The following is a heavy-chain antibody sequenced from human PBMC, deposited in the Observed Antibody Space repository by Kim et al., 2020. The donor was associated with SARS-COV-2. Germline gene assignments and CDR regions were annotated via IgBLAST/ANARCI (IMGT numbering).Heavy chain of an antibody. CDR3: AKGHQSLGNDAFNI. Sequence: GGSLRLSCTASGFTFDNYAMSWVRQAPGKGLEWVSYIRSGGAITFYADSVKGRFTISRDNFRNTLSLQMDSLRAEDTAVYYCAKGHQSLGNDAFNIWGRGTTVIVSS. CDR2: IRSGGAIT. CDR1: GFTFDNYA. V-gene: IGHV3-23*01. J-gene: IGHJ3*02.